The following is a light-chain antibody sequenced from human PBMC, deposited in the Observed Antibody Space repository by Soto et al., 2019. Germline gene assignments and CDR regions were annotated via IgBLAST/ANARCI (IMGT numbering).Light chain of an antibody. J-gene: IGKJ5*01. V-gene: IGKV3-11*01. CDR1: QTIDTN. CDR2: AAS. Sequence: EIVMTQSPGTPSVSPGERATLSCRASQTIDTNLAWYQQKPGQAPRLLIFAASTRATGIPARFSGSGSGTDFTLTISSLEPEDFAVYYCQQRSNWRSTFGQGTRLEIK. CDR3: QQRSNWRST.